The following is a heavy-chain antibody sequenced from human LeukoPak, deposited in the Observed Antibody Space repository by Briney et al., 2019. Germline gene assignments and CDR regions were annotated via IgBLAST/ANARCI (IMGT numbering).Heavy chain of an antibody. CDR3: ARERVGEIYSGSYSGGDYFDY. J-gene: IGHJ4*02. CDR1: GGTFSSYA. Sequence: SVTVSCTASGGTFSSYAISWVRQAPGQGLEWMGGIIPIFGTANYAQKFQGRVTITADESTSTAYMELSSLRSEDTAVYYCARERVGEIYSGSYSGGDYFDYWGQGTLVTVSS. D-gene: IGHD1-26*01. CDR2: IIPIFGTA. V-gene: IGHV1-69*13.